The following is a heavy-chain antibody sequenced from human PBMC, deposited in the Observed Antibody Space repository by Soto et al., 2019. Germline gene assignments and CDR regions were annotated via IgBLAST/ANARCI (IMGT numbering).Heavy chain of an antibody. Sequence: QVQLVQSGAEVKTPGASVKVCCTPSGYSFTTSDINWVRQASGQGFEWMVCVTPVSGYARLAQNFQGIVSMTRDISVRTVDMELSARTLEDTAVYYCASGVSNGVDYWGQGSLLTVSS. CDR2: VTPVSGYA. J-gene: IGHJ4*02. CDR1: GYSFTTSD. V-gene: IGHV1-8*01. D-gene: IGHD2-8*01. CDR3: ASGVSNGVDY.